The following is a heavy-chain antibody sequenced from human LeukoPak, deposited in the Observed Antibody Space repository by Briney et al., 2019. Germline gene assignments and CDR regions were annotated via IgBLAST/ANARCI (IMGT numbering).Heavy chain of an antibody. CDR3: AKVVVPAAMRYYYYGMDV. CDR1: GFTFSGYA. CDR2: ISGSGGST. V-gene: IGHV3-23*01. J-gene: IGHJ6*02. Sequence: PGGSLRLSCAASGFTFSGYAMSWVRQAPGKGLEWVSAISGSGGSTYYADSVKGRFTISRDNSKNTLYLQMNSLRAEDTAVYYCAKVVVPAAMRYYYYGMDVWGQGTTVTVSS. D-gene: IGHD2-2*01.